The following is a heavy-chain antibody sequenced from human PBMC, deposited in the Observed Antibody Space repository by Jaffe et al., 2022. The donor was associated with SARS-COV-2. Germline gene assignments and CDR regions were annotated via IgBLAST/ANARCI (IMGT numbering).Heavy chain of an antibody. CDR1: GGSFSGYY. Sequence: QVQLQQWGAGLLKPSETLSLTCAVYGGSFSGYYWSWIRQPPGKGLEWIGEINHSGSTNYNPSLKSRVTISVDTSKNQFSLKLSSVTAADTAVYYCARGDIVVVPAALGEDGYYYYGMDVWGQGTTVTVSS. CDR3: ARGDIVVVPAALGEDGYYYYGMDV. J-gene: IGHJ6*02. V-gene: IGHV4-34*01. CDR2: INHSGST. D-gene: IGHD2-2*01.